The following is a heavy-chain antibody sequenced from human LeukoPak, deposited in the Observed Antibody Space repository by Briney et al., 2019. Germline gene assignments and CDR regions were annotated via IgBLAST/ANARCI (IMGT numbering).Heavy chain of an antibody. V-gene: IGHV3-7*05. J-gene: IGHJ5*02. Sequence: SWVCQTPGQGLEWVANIKEDGSEEYYLDSGKGRFTISRDNVNNSLYFQMNSLGPEDTAVYYCAKDPLDHWCQGALVTVPS. CDR2: IKEDGSEE. CDR3: AKDPLDH.